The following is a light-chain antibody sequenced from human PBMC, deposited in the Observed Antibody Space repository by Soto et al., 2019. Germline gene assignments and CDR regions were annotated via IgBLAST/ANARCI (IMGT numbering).Light chain of an antibody. Sequence: IQVTQSPSSLSASVGDRVTITCRASQGVRGYLGWYQQKPGKAPKLLIYAASRMQSGVPSRFSGSGFATTFTLTLSRLQPEDFATYYCPQVNSYPHTLGQGTKLEIK. CDR3: PQVNSYPHT. CDR1: QGVRGY. J-gene: IGKJ2*01. V-gene: IGKV1-9*01. CDR2: AAS.